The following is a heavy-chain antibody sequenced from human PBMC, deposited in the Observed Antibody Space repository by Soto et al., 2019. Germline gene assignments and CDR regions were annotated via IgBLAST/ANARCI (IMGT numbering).Heavy chain of an antibody. CDR3: ARRIQLWASGWYV. D-gene: IGHD5-18*01. V-gene: IGHV1-69*06. CDR1: GGTFSSYA. J-gene: IGHJ4*01. CDR2: IIPICGTA. Sequence: QVQLVQSGAEVKKPGSSLKVSCKASGGTFSSYAISWGRQAPGQGPEWMGEIIPICGTANCAQTFQGRDTITADTSRGTDYMELSSLRYEDTAVYYGARRIQLWASGWYVWGHGTMFTVAS.